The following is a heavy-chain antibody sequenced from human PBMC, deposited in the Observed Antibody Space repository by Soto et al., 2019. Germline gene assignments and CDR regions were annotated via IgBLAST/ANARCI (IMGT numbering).Heavy chain of an antibody. V-gene: IGHV4-34*01. Sequence: QVQLQQWGAGLLKPSETLSLTCAVYGGSFSGYYWSWIRQPPGKGLEWIGEINHSGSTNYNPSLKSRVTISVDTSKNQFSLKLSSVTAADTAVYYCARGQNSTVTRWFDPWGQGTLVTVSS. CDR3: ARGQNSTVTRWFDP. J-gene: IGHJ5*02. D-gene: IGHD4-17*01. CDR1: GGSFSGYY. CDR2: INHSGST.